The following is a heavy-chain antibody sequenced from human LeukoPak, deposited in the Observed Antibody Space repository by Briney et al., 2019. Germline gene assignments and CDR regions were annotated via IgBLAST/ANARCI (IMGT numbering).Heavy chain of an antibody. D-gene: IGHD6-19*01. Sequence: ASVKVSCKASGYTFTSYGISWVRQAPGQGLEWMGWISAYNGNTNYAQKLQGRVTMTADTSTSTAYMELRSLRSDDTAVYYCARGARISSGWYRPIDYWGQGTLVTVSS. CDR3: ARGARISSGWYRPIDY. CDR2: ISAYNGNT. V-gene: IGHV1-18*04. CDR1: GYTFTSYG. J-gene: IGHJ4*02.